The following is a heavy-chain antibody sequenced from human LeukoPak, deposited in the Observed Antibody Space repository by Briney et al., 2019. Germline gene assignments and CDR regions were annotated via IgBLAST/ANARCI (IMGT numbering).Heavy chain of an antibody. D-gene: IGHD3-16*01. CDR3: ARDPQLIWGGYGMDV. V-gene: IGHV1-69*04. CDR2: IIPILGIA. Sequence: SVKVSCKASRGTFSSYAISWVRQAPGQGLEWMGRIIPILGIANYAQKFQGRVTITADKSTSTAYMELSSLRSEDTAVYYCARDPQLIWGGYGMDVWGQGTTVTVSS. CDR1: RGTFSSYA. J-gene: IGHJ6*02.